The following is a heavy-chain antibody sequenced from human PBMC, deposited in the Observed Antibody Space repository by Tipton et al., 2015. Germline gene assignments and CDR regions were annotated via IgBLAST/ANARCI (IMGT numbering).Heavy chain of an antibody. V-gene: IGHV4-34*01. Sequence: TLSLTCSVSGDSINRYYWSWIRQPPGKGLEWIAEITHSGSTNYNPSLKSRVTISVDTSKNQFSLKLTSVTAADTAVYYCASRGAGPSHYAMDVWGQGTTVTVSS. CDR1: GDSINRYY. CDR2: ITHSGST. D-gene: IGHD6-19*01. J-gene: IGHJ6*02. CDR3: ASRGAGPSHYAMDV.